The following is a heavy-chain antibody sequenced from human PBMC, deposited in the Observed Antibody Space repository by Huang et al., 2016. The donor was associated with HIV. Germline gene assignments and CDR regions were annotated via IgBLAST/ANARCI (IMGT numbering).Heavy chain of an antibody. CDR3: ARARGFLYDSTGYYSRYYFDS. CDR2: MNPKSGNT. Sequence: QVQLVQSGAEVKKPGASVKVSCKASGFNFNNYDFNWVRQASGQGLGWMGVMNPKSGNTGYAQKFQGRVTITRNTAITTAYMELRSLRSEDTAVYYCARARGFLYDSTGYYSRYYFDSWGQGTLVTISS. D-gene: IGHD3-22*01. CDR1: GFNFNNYD. V-gene: IGHV1-8*03. J-gene: IGHJ4*02.